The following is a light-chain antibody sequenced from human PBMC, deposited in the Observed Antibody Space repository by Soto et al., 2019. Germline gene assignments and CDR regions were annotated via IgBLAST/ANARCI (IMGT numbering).Light chain of an antibody. Sequence: QSVLTQPASVSGSPGQSITISCTGTSSDIGAYNYVSWYQHHPGRAPKLMIPNVSNRPSGVSNRFSGSKSGNTASLTISGLQTEDEADYFCSSYSGTSALYVFGAGTKVTVL. J-gene: IGLJ1*01. CDR2: NVS. CDR3: SSYSGTSALYV. CDR1: SSDIGAYNY. V-gene: IGLV2-14*03.